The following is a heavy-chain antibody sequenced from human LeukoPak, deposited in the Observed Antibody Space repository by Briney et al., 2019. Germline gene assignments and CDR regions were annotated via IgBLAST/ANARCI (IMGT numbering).Heavy chain of an antibody. CDR2: INPNSGGT. CDR3: ARDTTMITYWFDP. J-gene: IGHJ5*02. CDR1: GYTFTGYY. V-gene: IGHV1-2*02. Sequence: ASVKVSCKASGYTFTGYYMHWVRQAPGQGLEWMGWINPNSGGTNYAQKFQGRVTMTRDTSISTAYMELNRLRSDYTGVYYCARDTTMITYWFDPWGQGTLVTVSS. D-gene: IGHD5-18*01.